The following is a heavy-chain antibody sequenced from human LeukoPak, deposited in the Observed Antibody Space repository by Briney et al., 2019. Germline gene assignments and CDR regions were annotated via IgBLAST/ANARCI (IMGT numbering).Heavy chain of an antibody. CDR2: INPNSGGT. CDR3: ARDPAFYCSGGSCYPY. J-gene: IGHJ4*02. Sequence: GASVKVSCKASGYTFTGYYMHWVRQAPGQGLEWMGWINPNSGGTNYAQKFQGRVTMTRDTSISTAYMELSRLRSDDTAVYYCARDPAFYCSGGSCYPYWGQGTLVTVPS. CDR1: GYTFTGYY. D-gene: IGHD2-15*01. V-gene: IGHV1-2*02.